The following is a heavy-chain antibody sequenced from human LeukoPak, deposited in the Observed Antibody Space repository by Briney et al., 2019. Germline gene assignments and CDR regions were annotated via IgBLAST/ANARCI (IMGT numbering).Heavy chain of an antibody. CDR3: ARDRADYDFWSGYYRGMDV. V-gene: IGHV1-18*01. CDR2: ISAYNGNT. CDR1: GYTFTSYG. Sequence: GASVKVSCKASGYTFTSYGISWVRQAPGQGLEWMGWISAYNGNTNYAQKPQGRVTMTTDTSTSTAYMELRSLRSDDTAVYYCARDRADYDFWSGYYRGMDVWGQGTTVTVSS. J-gene: IGHJ6*02. D-gene: IGHD3-3*01.